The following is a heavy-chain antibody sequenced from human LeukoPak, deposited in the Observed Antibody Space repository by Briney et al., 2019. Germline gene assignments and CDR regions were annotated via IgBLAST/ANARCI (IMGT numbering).Heavy chain of an antibody. Sequence: SVKVSCKASGGTFSSYAITWVRQAPGQGLEWMGGIIPMFTSYAQKFQGRVTITADESTSTAYMELSSLRSEDTAVYYCARDSGAVAGLNDAFDIWGQGTMVTVSS. CDR3: ARDSGAVAGLNDAFDI. J-gene: IGHJ3*02. CDR1: GGTFSSYA. CDR2: IIPMFT. V-gene: IGHV1-69*13. D-gene: IGHD6-19*01.